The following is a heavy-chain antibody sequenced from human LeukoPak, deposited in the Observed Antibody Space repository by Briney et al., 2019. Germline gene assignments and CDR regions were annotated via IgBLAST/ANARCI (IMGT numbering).Heavy chain of an antibody. CDR2: IIPIFGTA. Sequence: GSSVKVSCKASGGTFSSYAISWVRQAPGQGLECMGGIIPIFGTANYAQKFQGRVTITADESTSTAYMELSSLRSEDTAVYYCARDPRNHYGDPNWFDPWGQGTLVTVSS. CDR1: GGTFSSYA. V-gene: IGHV1-69*01. J-gene: IGHJ5*02. CDR3: ARDPRNHYGDPNWFDP. D-gene: IGHD4-17*01.